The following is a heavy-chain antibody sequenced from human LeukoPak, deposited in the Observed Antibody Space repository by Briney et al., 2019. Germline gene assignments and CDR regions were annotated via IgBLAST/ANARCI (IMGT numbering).Heavy chain of an antibody. J-gene: IGHJ4*02. Sequence: ASVKVSCKASGYTFTGYYMHWMRQAPRQELEWMGWINPNSGGTKYAQKFQGRVTMTRDTSISTAYMELSRLRSGDTAVYYCAREVIGGYSYGSDYWGQGTLVTVSS. CDR1: GYTFTGYY. D-gene: IGHD5-18*01. CDR3: AREVIGGYSYGSDY. CDR2: INPNSGGT. V-gene: IGHV1-2*02.